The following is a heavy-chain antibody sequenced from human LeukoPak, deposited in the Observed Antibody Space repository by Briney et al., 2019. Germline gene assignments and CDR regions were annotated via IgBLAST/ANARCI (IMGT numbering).Heavy chain of an antibody. D-gene: IGHD6-6*01. CDR3: ARDHRQAYSSSSDIPY. Sequence: ASVKVSCKASGYTFTGYYMHWVRQAPGQGLEWMGWINPNSGGTNYAQKFQGRVTMTRDTSISTAYMELSRLRSGDTAVYYCARDHRQAYSSSSDIPYWGQGTLVTVSS. V-gene: IGHV1-2*02. J-gene: IGHJ4*02. CDR2: INPNSGGT. CDR1: GYTFTGYY.